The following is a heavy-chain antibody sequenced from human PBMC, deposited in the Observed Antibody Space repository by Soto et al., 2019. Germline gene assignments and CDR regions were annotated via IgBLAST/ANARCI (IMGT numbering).Heavy chain of an antibody. CDR1: GFTFSSYS. CDR2: ISSSSSYI. Sequence: PGGSLRLSCAASGFTFSSYSMNWVRQAPGKGLEWVSSISSSSSYIYYADSVKGRFTISRDNAKNSLYLQMNSLRAEDTAVYYCASTVAARRGDYYYYYGMDVWGQGTTVTVSS. J-gene: IGHJ6*02. CDR3: ASTVAARRGDYYYYYGMDV. V-gene: IGHV3-21*01. D-gene: IGHD6-6*01.